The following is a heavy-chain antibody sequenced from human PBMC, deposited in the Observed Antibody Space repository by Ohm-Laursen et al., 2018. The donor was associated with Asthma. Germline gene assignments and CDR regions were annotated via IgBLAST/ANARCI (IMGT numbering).Heavy chain of an antibody. Sequence: SQTLSLTCTVSGGSISSGGYYWSWIRQHPGKGLEWIGYIYYSGSTYYNPSLKSRVTISVDTSKNQFSLKLSSVTAADTAVYYCARGALVTAVHFDYWGQGTLVTVSS. D-gene: IGHD2-21*02. CDR2: IYYSGST. CDR3: ARGALVTAVHFDY. CDR1: GGSISSGGYY. J-gene: IGHJ4*02. V-gene: IGHV4-31*03.